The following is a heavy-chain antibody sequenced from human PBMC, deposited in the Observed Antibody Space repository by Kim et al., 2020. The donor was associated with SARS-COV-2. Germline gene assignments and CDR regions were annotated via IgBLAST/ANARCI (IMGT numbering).Heavy chain of an antibody. V-gene: IGHV4-39*01. CDR2: IYYSGST. Sequence: SETLSLTCTVSGGSISSSSYYWGWIRQPPGKGLEWIGSIYYSGSTYYNPSLKSRVTISVDTSKNQFSLKLSSVTAADTAVYYCARQAYYYDSSGYWGIHFDYWGQGTLVTVSS. J-gene: IGHJ4*02. CDR3: ARQAYYYDSSGYWGIHFDY. D-gene: IGHD3-22*01. CDR1: GGSISSSSYY.